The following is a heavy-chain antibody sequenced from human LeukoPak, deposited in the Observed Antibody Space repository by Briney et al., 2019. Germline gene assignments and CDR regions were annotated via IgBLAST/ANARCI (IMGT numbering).Heavy chain of an antibody. CDR3: ARDRGPYDILTGYLPYDY. J-gene: IGHJ4*02. V-gene: IGHV1-18*01. Sequence: GASVKVSCKASGYTFTSYGISWVRQAPGQGLEWMGWISAYNGNTNYAQKLQGRVTMTTDTSTSTAYMELRSLRSDDTDVYYCARDRGPYDILTGYLPYDYWGQGTLVTVSS. D-gene: IGHD3-9*01. CDR1: GYTFTSYG. CDR2: ISAYNGNT.